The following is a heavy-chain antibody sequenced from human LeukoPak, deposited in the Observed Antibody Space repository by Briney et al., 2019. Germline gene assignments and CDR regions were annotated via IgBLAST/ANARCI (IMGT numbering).Heavy chain of an antibody. D-gene: IGHD2/OR15-2a*01. CDR3: KGEKAGNIVDY. Sequence: SETLSLTCAVSGISISRGYFWGWMRQPPGKGLEWIGSIYESGSTFYNPSLKSRLTISLYMSNNQFSLNLSSLTAADTAVYFCKGEKAGNIVDYWRQGSLVTVSS. J-gene: IGHJ4*02. V-gene: IGHV4-38-2*01. CDR1: GISISRGYF. CDR2: IYESGST.